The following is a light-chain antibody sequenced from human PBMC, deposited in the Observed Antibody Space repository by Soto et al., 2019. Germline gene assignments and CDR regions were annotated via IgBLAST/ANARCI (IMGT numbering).Light chain of an antibody. V-gene: IGKV3-11*01. Sequence: EIVLTQSPATLSLSPGEMATLSFSASQSVSTYLAWYQQRPGQAPRLLIYDASYRATDIPPRFSGSGSGTDFTLTISSLEPEDFAVYYCQQRRSWPPTITFGQGTRLEIK. J-gene: IGKJ5*01. CDR1: QSVSTY. CDR3: QQRRSWPPTIT. CDR2: DAS.